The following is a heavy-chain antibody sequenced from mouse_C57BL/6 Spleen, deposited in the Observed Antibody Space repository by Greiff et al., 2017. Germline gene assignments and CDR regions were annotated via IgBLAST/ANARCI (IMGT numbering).Heavy chain of an antibody. CDR2: ISSGGSYT. V-gene: IGHV5-6*02. CDR1: GFTFSSYG. D-gene: IGHD2-10*02. J-gene: IGHJ2*01. CDR3: ASLADY. Sequence: DVKLVESGGDFVKPGGSLKLSCAASGFTFSSYGMSWVRQTPDKRLEWVATISSGGSYTYYPDSVKGRFTISRDNAKNTLYLQMSSLKSEDTAMYYCASLADYWGQGTTLTVSS.